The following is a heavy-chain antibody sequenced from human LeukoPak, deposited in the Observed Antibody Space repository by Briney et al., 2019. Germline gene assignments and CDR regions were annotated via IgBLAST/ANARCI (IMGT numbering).Heavy chain of an antibody. CDR1: GFTFSSYA. CDR3: AREVVGRVDTAMVLDY. Sequence: GRSLRLSCAASGFTFSSYAMHWVRQAPGKGLEWVAVISYDGSNKNYADSVKGRFTISRDNSKNTLYLQMNSVRAEDTAVYYCAREVVGRVDTAMVLDYWGQGTLVTVSS. J-gene: IGHJ4*02. D-gene: IGHD5-18*01. V-gene: IGHV3-30-3*01. CDR2: ISYDGSNK.